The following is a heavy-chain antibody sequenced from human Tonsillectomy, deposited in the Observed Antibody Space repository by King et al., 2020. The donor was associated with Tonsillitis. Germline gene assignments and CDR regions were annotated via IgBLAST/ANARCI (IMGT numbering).Heavy chain of an antibody. CDR2: MSNDGSNK. J-gene: IGHJ4*02. CDR1: GFTFSTYA. V-gene: IGHV3-30*04. Sequence: VQLVESGGGVVQPGSSLRLSCAASGFTFSTYAMHWVRQAPGKXLEWVAVMSNDGSNKYYADSVXGRFTIXRDNSKNTLYLQMNSQRAEDTAVHFCARGXNXRLSPSDFWGQGXLXTVSS. CDR3: ARGXNXRLSPSDF.